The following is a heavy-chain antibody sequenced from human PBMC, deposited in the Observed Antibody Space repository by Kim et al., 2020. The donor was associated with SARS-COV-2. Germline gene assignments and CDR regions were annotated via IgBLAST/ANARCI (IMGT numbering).Heavy chain of an antibody. J-gene: IGHJ4*02. CDR1: GGFISSSSYY. Sequence: SETLSLTCTVSGGFISSSSYYWGWIRQPPGKGLECIGSIYYSGSTYYNPSLKSRVTISVDTSNNQFSLKLSSVTAADTAVYYCARREQWLVFDYWGQGTLVTVSS. D-gene: IGHD6-19*01. V-gene: IGHV4-39*01. CDR2: IYYSGST. CDR3: ARREQWLVFDY.